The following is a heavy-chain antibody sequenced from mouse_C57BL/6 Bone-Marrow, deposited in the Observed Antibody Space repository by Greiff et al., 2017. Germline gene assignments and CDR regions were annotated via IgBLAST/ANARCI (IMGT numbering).Heavy chain of an antibody. CDR1: GYTFTDYY. V-gene: IGHV1-76*01. J-gene: IGHJ2*01. CDR2: IYPGSGNT. Sequence: QVQLKQSGAELVRPGASVKLSCKASGYTFTDYYINWVKQRPGQGLEWIARIYPGSGNTYYNEKFKGKATLTAEKSTSTAYMQLSSLSSEDSAVYFCSRRDFDYWGRGTTLTVSS. CDR3: SRRDFDY.